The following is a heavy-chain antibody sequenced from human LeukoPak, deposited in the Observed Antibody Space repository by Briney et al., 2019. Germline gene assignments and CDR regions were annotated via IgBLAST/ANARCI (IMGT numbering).Heavy chain of an antibody. CDR3: ARAQDDYGDFFDY. J-gene: IGHJ4*02. V-gene: IGHV3-23*01. CDR2: ITGSGGST. D-gene: IGHD4-17*01. CDR1: GFTFSSYA. Sequence: GGCLRLSCAASGFTFSSYAMSWVRQAPGKGLEWVSGITGSGGSTYYADSVKGRFTISRDNSKNTLYLQMNSLRAEDTAVYYCARAQDDYGDFFDYWGQGTLVTVSS.